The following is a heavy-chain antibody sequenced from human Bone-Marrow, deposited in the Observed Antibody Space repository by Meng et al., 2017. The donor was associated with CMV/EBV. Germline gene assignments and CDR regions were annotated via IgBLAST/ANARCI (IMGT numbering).Heavy chain of an antibody. Sequence: GESLKISCAASGFTFSSYAMHWVRQAPGKGLEWVAVISYDGSNKYYADSVKGRFTISRDNSKNTLYLQMNSLRAEDTAVYYCARHCSSTSCYDYWCQGTLVTSPQ. CDR3: ARHCSSTSCYDY. CDR1: GFTFSSYA. CDR2: ISYDGSNK. V-gene: IGHV3-30-3*01. D-gene: IGHD2-2*01. J-gene: IGHJ4*02.